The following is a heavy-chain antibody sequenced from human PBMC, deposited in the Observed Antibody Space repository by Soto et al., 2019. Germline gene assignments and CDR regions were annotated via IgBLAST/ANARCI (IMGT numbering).Heavy chain of an antibody. CDR3: ARCWYYYDRRDYFSADAFYI. V-gene: IGHV3-74*01. CDR1: GFTFSRYW. J-gene: IGHJ3*02. D-gene: IGHD3-22*01. Sequence: EVQLVESGGGLVQPGGSLRLSCAASGFTFSRYWMHWVRQAPGKGLEWVSRINNDGSSPNYADSVKGRFTISRDNAKSTLSLRMNSMRAEDTAVYYCARCWYYYDRRDYFSADAFYIWGQGTMVTVSS. CDR2: INNDGSSP.